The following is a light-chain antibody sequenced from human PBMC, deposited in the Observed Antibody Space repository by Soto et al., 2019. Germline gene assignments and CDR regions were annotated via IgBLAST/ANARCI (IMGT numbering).Light chain of an antibody. CDR3: SSYSGRTTDVI. CDR2: EVT. Sequence: QSALTQPASVSGSPGQSITISCTGTSSDVGNYNYVSWYQQYAGQAPKLIVYEVTNRPSRVSNRFSGSKSGNTASLTIFGLKAEDEADYYCSSYSGRTTDVIFGGGTKLTVL. CDR1: SSDVGNYNY. J-gene: IGLJ2*01. V-gene: IGLV2-14*01.